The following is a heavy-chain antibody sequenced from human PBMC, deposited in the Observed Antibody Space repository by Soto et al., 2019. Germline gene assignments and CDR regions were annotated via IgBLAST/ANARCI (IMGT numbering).Heavy chain of an antibody. D-gene: IGHD3-10*01. V-gene: IGHV2-5*02. J-gene: IGHJ4*02. Sequence: QITLKESGPTLVKPTQTLTLTCTFSGFSLSINGVAVGWIRQPPGQALDWLALIYWDDDERYNPSLKNRLTITKDPSRNQVVLTMTHMDRVDTATYYCAHKREVSRGFKCWGQGTLVPVS. CDR2: IYWDDDE. CDR1: GFSLSINGVA. CDR3: AHKREVSRGFKC.